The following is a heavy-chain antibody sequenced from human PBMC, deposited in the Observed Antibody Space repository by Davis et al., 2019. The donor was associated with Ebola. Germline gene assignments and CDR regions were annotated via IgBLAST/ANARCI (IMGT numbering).Heavy chain of an antibody. CDR2: ISYDGSNK. D-gene: IGHD4-23*01. J-gene: IGHJ2*01. CDR1: GFTFSSYA. CDR3: AKDGGYWYLDL. V-gene: IGHV3-30*04. Sequence: GESLKISCAASGFTFSSYAMHWVRQAPGKGLEWVAVISYDGSNKYYADSVKGRFTISRDNSKNTLYVEMNSLRAEDTAVYYCAKDGGYWYLDLWGRGTLVTVSS.